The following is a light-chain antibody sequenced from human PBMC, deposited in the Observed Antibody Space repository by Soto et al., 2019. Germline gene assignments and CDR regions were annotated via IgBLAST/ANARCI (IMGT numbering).Light chain of an antibody. CDR3: SSFSSGSNRNV. Sequence: QSVLTQPASVSGSTGQSITISCTGTSSDVGGYNYVSWYQQHPGKAPKLMIFSVNTRPSGVSICFSGSKSGNTASLNISGLQAEDEAAYYCSSFSSGSNRNVIGSGTKVMVL. CDR1: SSDVGGYNY. J-gene: IGLJ1*01. V-gene: IGLV2-14*01. CDR2: SVN.